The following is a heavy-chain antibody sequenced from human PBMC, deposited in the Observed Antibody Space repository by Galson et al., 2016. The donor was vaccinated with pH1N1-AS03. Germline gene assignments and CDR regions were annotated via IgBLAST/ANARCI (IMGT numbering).Heavy chain of an antibody. V-gene: IGHV1-46*01. D-gene: IGHD6-19*01. CDR2: IDPSGGPT. Sequence: SVKVSCKASGYTLTRYYMHWVRQAPGQGLEWMGIIDPSGGPTTYAPKFQGRITITTDTSTSTVYMELVSLRSEDTAVYYCARSSYDSGWPGGRHFDYWGQGTLVTVSS. CDR3: ARSSYDSGWPGGRHFDY. J-gene: IGHJ4*02. CDR1: GYTLTRYY.